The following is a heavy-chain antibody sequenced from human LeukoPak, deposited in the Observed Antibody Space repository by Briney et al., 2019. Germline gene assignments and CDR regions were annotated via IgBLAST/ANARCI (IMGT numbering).Heavy chain of an antibody. D-gene: IGHD5-24*01. CDR1: GFTFSDYY. CDR2: ISSSGSTI. V-gene: IGHV3-11*01. CDR3: AREGRWGYYYYYMDV. Sequence: GGSLRLSCAASGFTFSDYYMSWIRQAPGKGLEWVSYISSSGSTIYYADSVKGRFTISRDNAKNSLYLQMNSLRAEDTAVYYCAREGRWGYYYYYMDVWGKGTTVTISS. J-gene: IGHJ6*03.